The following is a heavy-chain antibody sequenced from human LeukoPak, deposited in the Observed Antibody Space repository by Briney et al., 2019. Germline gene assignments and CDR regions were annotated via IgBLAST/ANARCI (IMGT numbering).Heavy chain of an antibody. CDR1: GFTFSSYA. CDR3: ARDTPVAGAPGYDY. J-gene: IGHJ4*02. CDR2: ISYDGSNK. V-gene: IGHV3-30*04. D-gene: IGHD6-19*01. Sequence: PGGSLRLSCAASGFTFSSYAMHWVRQAPGKGLERVAVISYDGSNKYYADSVKGRFTISRDNSKNTLYLQMNSLRAEDTAVYYCARDTPVAGAPGYDYWGQGTLVTVSS.